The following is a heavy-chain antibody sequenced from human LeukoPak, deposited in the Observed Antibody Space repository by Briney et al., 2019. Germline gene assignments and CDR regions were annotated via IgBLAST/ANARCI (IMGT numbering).Heavy chain of an antibody. CDR2: IIPIFGTA. V-gene: IGHV1-69*13. Sequence: SVKVSCKASGGTFSSYAISWVRQAPGQGLEWMGGIIPIFGTANYAQKFQGRVTITADESTSTAYMELSSLRSEDTAVYYCARDRFSTFYYGMDVWGQGTTVTVPS. CDR3: ARDRFSTFYYGMDV. D-gene: IGHD2-2*01. CDR1: GGTFSSYA. J-gene: IGHJ6*02.